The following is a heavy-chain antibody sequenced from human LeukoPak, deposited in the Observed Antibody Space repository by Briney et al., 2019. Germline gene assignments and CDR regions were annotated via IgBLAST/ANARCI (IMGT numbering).Heavy chain of an antibody. CDR3: ARDSPPGIAAAEDY. Sequence: GASVKVSCKASGGTFSSYAISWVRQAPGQGLEWMGGIIPIFGTANYAQKFQGRVTITADKSTSTAYMELSSLRSEDTAVYYCARDSPPGIAAAEDYWGQGTLVTVSS. D-gene: IGHD6-13*01. J-gene: IGHJ4*02. CDR1: GGTFSSYA. V-gene: IGHV1-69*06. CDR2: IIPIFGTA.